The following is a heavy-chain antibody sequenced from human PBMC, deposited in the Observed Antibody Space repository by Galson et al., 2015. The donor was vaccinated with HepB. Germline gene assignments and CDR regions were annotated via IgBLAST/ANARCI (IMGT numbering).Heavy chain of an antibody. CDR3: ARTESLDYYGSGSYYNWFDP. V-gene: IGHV5-51*01. J-gene: IGHJ5*02. Sequence: QSGAEVKKPGESLKISCKGSVYSFSNFWIGWVRQMPGKGLEWMGIIYPGDSDTRYSPSFQGQVTISADKSISTAYLQWSSLKASDTAMYYCARTESLDYYGSGSYYNWFDPWGQGTLVTVSS. D-gene: IGHD3-10*01. CDR2: IYPGDSDT. CDR1: VYSFSNFW.